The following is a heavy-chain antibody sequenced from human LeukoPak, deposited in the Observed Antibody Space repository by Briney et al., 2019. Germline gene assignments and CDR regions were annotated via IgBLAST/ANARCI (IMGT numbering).Heavy chain of an antibody. Sequence: GGSLRLSCAASGVTFSGYAMSWVRHAPGKGLGWGSYIRSSCSTIYYAHSVNGRFTISRDNAKNSLYLHINSLSAEDTAVYYCAATYYYDSSGYSFWYFDLWGRGTLVTVSS. D-gene: IGHD3-22*01. CDR2: IRSSCSTI. V-gene: IGHV3-48*03. J-gene: IGHJ2*01. CDR1: GVTFSGYA. CDR3: AATYYYDSSGYSFWYFDL.